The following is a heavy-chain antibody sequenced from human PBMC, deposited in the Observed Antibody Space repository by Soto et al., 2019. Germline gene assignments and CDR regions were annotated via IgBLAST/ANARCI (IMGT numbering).Heavy chain of an antibody. CDR2: ITRNSGNK. CDR1: GFSFGSYA. Sequence: GGSLRLSCAASGFSFGSYAVHWVRQLPGKGLEWVSGITRNSGNKAYADSVKGRFIVSRDDAKNSLYLQMNSLRPEDTDLYYCAKDKKGGTYFSGLDYWGQGTLGT. D-gene: IGHD1-26*01. V-gene: IGHV3-9*01. J-gene: IGHJ4*02. CDR3: AKDKKGGTYFSGLDY.